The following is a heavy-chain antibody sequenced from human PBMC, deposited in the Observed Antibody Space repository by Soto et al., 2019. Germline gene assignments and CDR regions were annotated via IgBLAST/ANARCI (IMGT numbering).Heavy chain of an antibody. V-gene: IGHV3-74*01. J-gene: IGHJ4*02. D-gene: IGHD4-4*01. CDR2: INGGGSST. Sequence: PGGSLRLSCAASGFTFSSYWMHWVRQAPGKGLVWVSRINGGGSSTTYADSVKGRFTISRDNAKNTLYLQMNSLRAEDTAVYYCARDYSSYLPFDYWGQGTLVTVSS. CDR1: GFTFSSYW. CDR3: ARDYSSYLPFDY.